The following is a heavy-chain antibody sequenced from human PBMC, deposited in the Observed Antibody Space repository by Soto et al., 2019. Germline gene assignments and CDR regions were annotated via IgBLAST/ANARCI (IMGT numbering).Heavy chain of an antibody. CDR3: ARLEYCSGGSCYPRYNWFDP. D-gene: IGHD2-15*01. CDR1: GYSFTGYW. Sequence: GESLKISCTGSGYSFTGYWIGWVRQMPGKGLEWMGITYPGDSDTRYSPSFQGQVTISADKSISTAYLQWSSLKASDTAMYYCARLEYCSGGSCYPRYNWFDPWGQGTLVTVSS. J-gene: IGHJ5*02. V-gene: IGHV5-51*01. CDR2: TYPGDSDT.